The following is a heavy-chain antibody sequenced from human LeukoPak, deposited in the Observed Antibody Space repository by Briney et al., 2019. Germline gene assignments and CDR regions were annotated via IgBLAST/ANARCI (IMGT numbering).Heavy chain of an antibody. D-gene: IGHD1-26*01. CDR3: ARVERGATTDY. CDR1: GFTCKAYA. J-gene: IGHJ4*02. Sequence: GGSRRLSCTASGFTCKAYAMNWVRQAPGKGLEGGSGINWNGGRRDYADSVKGRFTISRDNAKNTLYLEMNSLRVEDTAFYYCARVERGATTDYWGQGTLVTVSS. V-gene: IGHV3-20*04. CDR2: INWNGGRR.